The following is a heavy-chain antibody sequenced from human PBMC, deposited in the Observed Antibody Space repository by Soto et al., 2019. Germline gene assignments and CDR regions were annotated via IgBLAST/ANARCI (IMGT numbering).Heavy chain of an antibody. CDR2: ISSSGSTI. Sequence: PGGSLRLSCAASGFTFSDYYMSWIRQAPGKGLEWVSYISSSGSTIYYADSVKGRFTISRDNAKNSLYLQMNSLRAEDTAVYYCVRGWYYYDSSRPPYYYGMDVWGQGTTVTVSS. CDR3: VRGWYYYDSSRPPYYYGMDV. V-gene: IGHV3-11*01. J-gene: IGHJ6*02. D-gene: IGHD3-22*01. CDR1: GFTFSDYY.